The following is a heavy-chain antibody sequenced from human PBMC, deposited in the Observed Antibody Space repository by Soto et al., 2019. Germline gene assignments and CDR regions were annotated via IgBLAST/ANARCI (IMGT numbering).Heavy chain of an antibody. CDR3: ARDPGHNWNYVPWFDP. CDR2: IKQDGSEK. D-gene: IGHD1-7*01. Sequence: PGGSLRLSCAASGFTFSSYWMSWVRQAPGKGLERVANIKQDGSEKYYVDSVKGRFTISRDNAKNSLFLQMSSLRAEDTVFYYCARDPGHNWNYVPWFDPWGQGTLVTVSS. J-gene: IGHJ5*02. CDR1: GFTFSSYW. V-gene: IGHV3-7*01.